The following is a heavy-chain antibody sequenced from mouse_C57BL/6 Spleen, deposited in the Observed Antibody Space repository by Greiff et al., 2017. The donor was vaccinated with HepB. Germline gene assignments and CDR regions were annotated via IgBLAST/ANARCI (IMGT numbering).Heavy chain of an antibody. CDR3: ARQDYYGSSCVDYARDY. CDR2: ISSGGSYT. D-gene: IGHD1-1*01. V-gene: IGHV5-6*01. CDR1: GFTFSSYG. Sequence: EVKLMESGGDLVKPGGSLKLSCAASGFTFSSYGMSWVRQTPDKRLEWVATISSGGSYTYYPDSVKGRFTISRDNAKNTLYLQMSSLKSEDTAMYYGARQDYYGSSCVDYARDYWGQGTSVTVSS. J-gene: IGHJ4*01.